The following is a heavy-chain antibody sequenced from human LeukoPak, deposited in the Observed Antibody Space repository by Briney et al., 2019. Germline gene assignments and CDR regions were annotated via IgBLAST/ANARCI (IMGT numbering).Heavy chain of an antibody. CDR2: MNPNSGNT. CDR3: ASFYGSGSYYKLDAFDI. V-gene: IGHV1-8*01. CDR1: GYTFTSYD. Sequence: ASVKVSCKASGYTFTSYDINWVRQATGQGLEWMGWMNPNSGNTGYAQKFQGRVTMTRNTSISTAYMELRSLRSEDTAVYYCASFYGSGSYYKLDAFDIWGQGTMVTVSS. D-gene: IGHD3-10*01. J-gene: IGHJ3*02.